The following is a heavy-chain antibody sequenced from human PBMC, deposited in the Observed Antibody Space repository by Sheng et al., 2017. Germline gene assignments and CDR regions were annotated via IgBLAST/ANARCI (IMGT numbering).Heavy chain of an antibody. V-gene: IGHV3-9*03. CDR1: GFTFDDYA. D-gene: IGHD6-13*01. Sequence: EVQLVESGGGLVQPGRSLRLSCAASGFTFDDYAMHWVRQAPGKGLEWVSGISWNSGSIGYADSVKGRFTISRDNAKNSLYLQMNSLRAEDMALYYCAKALRAAGTWNDAFDIWGQGTMVTVSS. CDR3: AKALRAAGTWNDAFDI. CDR2: ISWNSGSI. J-gene: IGHJ3*02.